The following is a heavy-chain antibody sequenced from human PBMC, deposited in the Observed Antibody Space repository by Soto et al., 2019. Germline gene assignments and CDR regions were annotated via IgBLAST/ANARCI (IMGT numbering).Heavy chain of an antibody. CDR3: ARGVLWFGEFYYYGMDV. V-gene: IGHV4-30-4*01. Sequence: QVQLQESGPGLVKPSQTLSLTCTVSGGSISSGDYYWSWIRQPPGKGLEWIGYIHYSGSTYYNPSLKSRVTISVDTSKNQFSLKLSSVTAADTAVYYCARGVLWFGEFYYYGMDVWGQGTTVTVSS. CDR2: IHYSGST. CDR1: GGSISSGDYY. J-gene: IGHJ6*02. D-gene: IGHD3-10*01.